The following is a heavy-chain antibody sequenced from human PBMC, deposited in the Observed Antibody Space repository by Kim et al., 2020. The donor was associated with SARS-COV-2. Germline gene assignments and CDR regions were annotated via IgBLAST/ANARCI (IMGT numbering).Heavy chain of an antibody. J-gene: IGHJ5*02. CDR3: ARLLSYGDYHNWFDP. D-gene: IGHD4-17*01. Sequence: GGSLRLSCAASGFTFSSYEMNWVRQAPGKGLEWVSYISCSGSTIYYADSVKGRFTISRDNAKNSLYLQMNSLRAEDTAFYYCARLLSYGDYHNWFDPWGQGTLVTVSS. CDR1: GFTFSSYE. CDR2: ISCSGSTI. V-gene: IGHV3-48*03.